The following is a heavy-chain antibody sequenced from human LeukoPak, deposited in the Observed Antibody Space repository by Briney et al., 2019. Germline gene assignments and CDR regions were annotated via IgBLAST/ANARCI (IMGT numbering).Heavy chain of an antibody. D-gene: IGHD6-25*01. J-gene: IGHJ3*02. V-gene: IGHV3-7*01. CDR3: ARDALISAKTHDAFDI. CDR2: IKQDGSER. CDR1: GFTFSSYW. Sequence: GGSLRLSCGASGFTFSSYWMSWVRQAPGKGLEWVANIKQDGSERYYVDSVKGRFTISRDNAKNSLYLQMNSLRAEDTAVYYCARDALISAKTHDAFDIWGQGTMVTVSS.